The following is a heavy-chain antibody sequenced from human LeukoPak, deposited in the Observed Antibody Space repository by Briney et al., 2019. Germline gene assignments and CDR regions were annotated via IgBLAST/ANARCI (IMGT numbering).Heavy chain of an antibody. Sequence: GRSLRLSCAASGFTFDDYAMRWVRHAPGKGLEWVSGISWNSGSLGYADSVKGRFTISRDNAKNSLYLQMNSLRAEDMALYYCAKAGYSYGPYSYYFDYWGQGTLVTVSS. CDR3: AKAGYSYGPYSYYFDY. D-gene: IGHD5-18*01. CDR2: ISWNSGSL. CDR1: GFTFDDYA. J-gene: IGHJ4*02. V-gene: IGHV3-9*03.